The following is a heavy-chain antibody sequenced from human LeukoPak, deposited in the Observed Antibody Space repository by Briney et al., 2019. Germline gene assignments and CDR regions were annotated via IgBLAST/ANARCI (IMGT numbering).Heavy chain of an antibody. D-gene: IGHD6-19*01. Sequence: SETLSFTCTVSGGSISSYYWSWIRQPPGKGLEWIGYIYYSGSTNYNPSLKSRVTISVDTSKNQFSLKLSSVTAADTAVYYCARESGSGWLDYWGQGTLVTVSS. CDR3: ARESGSGWLDY. V-gene: IGHV4-59*01. J-gene: IGHJ4*02. CDR1: GGSISSYY. CDR2: IYYSGST.